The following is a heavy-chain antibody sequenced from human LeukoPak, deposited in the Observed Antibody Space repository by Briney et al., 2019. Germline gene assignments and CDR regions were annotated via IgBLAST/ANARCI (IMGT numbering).Heavy chain of an antibody. Sequence: SGPTLVNPTQTLTLTCTFSGFSLSTSGMRVSWIRQPPGKALEWLARIDWDDDKFYSTSLKTRLTISKATSKNQVVLTMTNMDPVDTATYYCARMVISSYYFDYWGQGTLVTVSS. CDR3: ARMVISSYYFDY. D-gene: IGHD3-16*02. J-gene: IGHJ4*02. V-gene: IGHV2-70*04. CDR2: IDWDDDK. CDR1: GFSLSTSGMR.